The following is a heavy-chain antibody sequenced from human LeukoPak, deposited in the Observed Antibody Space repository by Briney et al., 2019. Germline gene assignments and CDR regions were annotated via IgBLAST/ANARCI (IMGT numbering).Heavy chain of an antibody. CDR1: GVSISSYY. Sequence: SETLSLTCTVSGVSISSYYWSWIRQPPGKGLEWIGYVYYSGSTNYNPSLKSRVTISVDTSENQFSLKLSSVTAADTAVYYCARSELLWFGGVNSGFDYWGQGTLVTVSS. V-gene: IGHV4-59*01. CDR2: VYYSGST. CDR3: ARSELLWFGGVNSGFDY. J-gene: IGHJ4*02. D-gene: IGHD3-10*01.